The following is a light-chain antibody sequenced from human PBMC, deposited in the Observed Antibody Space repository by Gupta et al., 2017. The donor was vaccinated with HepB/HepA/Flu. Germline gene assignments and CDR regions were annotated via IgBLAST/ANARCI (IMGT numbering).Light chain of an antibody. V-gene: IGLV1-40*01. CDR2: GNS. CDR3: QSYDSSLSGPVV. CDR1: SSNIGAGYD. Sequence: QSVLTQPPSVSGATGQRVPISCTWSSSNIGAGYDVHWYQQLPGTAPKLLIYGNSNRPSGVPDRFSGAKSGTSASLAITGLQAEDEADYYCQSYDSSLSGPVVFGGGTKLTVL. J-gene: IGLJ2*01.